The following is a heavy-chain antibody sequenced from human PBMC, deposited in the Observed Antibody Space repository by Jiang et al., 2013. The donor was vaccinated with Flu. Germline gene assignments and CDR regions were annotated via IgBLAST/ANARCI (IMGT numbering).Heavy chain of an antibody. CDR3: ARDSMITFGGSYLRGYYYYGMDV. V-gene: IGHV1-18*01. D-gene: IGHD3-16*01. J-gene: IGHJ6*02. Sequence: GAEVKKPGASVKVSCKASGYTFTSYGISWVRQAPGQGLEWMGWISAYNGNTNYAQKLQGRVTMTTDTSTSTAYMELRSLRSDDTAVYYCARDSMITFGGSYLRGYYYYGMDVWGQGTTVTVSS. CDR1: GYTFTSYG. CDR2: ISAYNGNT.